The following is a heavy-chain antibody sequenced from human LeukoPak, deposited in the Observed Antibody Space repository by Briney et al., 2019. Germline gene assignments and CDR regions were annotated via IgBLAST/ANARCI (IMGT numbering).Heavy chain of an antibody. CDR2: ISGSGGST. CDR3: ARGSHSSSYGFDY. Sequence: GGSLRLSCAASGFTFSSYAMSWVRQAPGKGLEWVSAISGSGGSTYYAGSVRGRFTISRDNARTSLFLQMNSLRVEDTAVYYCARGSHSSSYGFDYWGQGALVTVSS. J-gene: IGHJ4*02. D-gene: IGHD6-13*01. CDR1: GFTFSSYA. V-gene: IGHV3-23*01.